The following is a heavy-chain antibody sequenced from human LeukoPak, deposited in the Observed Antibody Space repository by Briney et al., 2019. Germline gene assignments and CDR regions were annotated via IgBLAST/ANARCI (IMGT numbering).Heavy chain of an antibody. V-gene: IGHV3-48*03. CDR3: ARAVYYYGSSGYYYFDY. J-gene: IGHJ4*02. D-gene: IGHD3-22*01. CDR1: GFTFNSYA. CDR2: ISSSGSTI. Sequence: GGSLRLSCAASGFTFNSYAMHWVRQAPGKGLEWVSYISSSGSTIYYADSVKGRFTISRDNAKNSLYLQMNSLRAEETAVYYCARAVYYYGSSGYYYFDYWGQGTLVTVSS.